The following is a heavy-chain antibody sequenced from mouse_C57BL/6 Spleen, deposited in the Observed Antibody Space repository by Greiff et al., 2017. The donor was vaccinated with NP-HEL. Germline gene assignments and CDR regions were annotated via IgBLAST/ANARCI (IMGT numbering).Heavy chain of an antibody. CDR3: TTGLDSSGYVAY. V-gene: IGHV14-4*01. J-gene: IGHJ3*01. CDR1: GFNIKDDY. CDR2: IDPENGDT. Sequence: VQLQQSGAELVRPGASVKLSCTASGFNIKDDYMHWVKQRPEQGLEWIGWIDPENGDTEYASKVPGKVTISADTSSNTAYLQLSRLTSEDTAVYDSTTGLDSSGYVAYWGQGTLVTVSA. D-gene: IGHD3-2*02.